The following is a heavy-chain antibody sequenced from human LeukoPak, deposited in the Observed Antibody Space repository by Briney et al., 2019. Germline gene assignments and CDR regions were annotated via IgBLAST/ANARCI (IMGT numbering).Heavy chain of an antibody. J-gene: IGHJ4*02. CDR1: GFTFSSYG. CDR2: ISYDGSNK. Sequence: GGSLRLSCAASGFTFSSYGMHWVRQAPGKGLEWVAVISYDGSNKYYADSVKGRFTISRDNSKNTLYLQMNSLRAEDTAVYYCASDYHDSSGYPWYFDYWGQGTLVTVSS. D-gene: IGHD3-22*01. V-gene: IGHV3-30*03. CDR3: ASDYHDSSGYPWYFDY.